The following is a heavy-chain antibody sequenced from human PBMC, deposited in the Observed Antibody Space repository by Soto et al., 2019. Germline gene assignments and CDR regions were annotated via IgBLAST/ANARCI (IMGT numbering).Heavy chain of an antibody. CDR2: ISGSGDGT. Sequence: PGGSLRLSCAAAACSFSGFALSWVRQAPGKGLEWVSAISGSGDGTDYAASVKGRFTISRDNSKNTLYLQMNSLRAEDTAVYYCAGSGYSPKEYWGQGAVVTVSS. J-gene: IGHJ4*02. CDR3: AGSGYSPKEY. D-gene: IGHD5-18*01. V-gene: IGHV3-23*01. CDR1: ACSFSGFA.